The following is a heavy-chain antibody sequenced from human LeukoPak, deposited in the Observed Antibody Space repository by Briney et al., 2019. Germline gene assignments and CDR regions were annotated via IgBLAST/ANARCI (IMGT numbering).Heavy chain of an antibody. CDR2: INHSGST. Sequence: SETLSLTCAVYGGSFSGYYWSWIRQPPGKGLEWIGEINHSGSTNYNPSLKSRVTISVDTSKKQFSLKLSSVTAADTAVYYCARRGRWLQTNWFDPWGQGTLVTVSS. CDR1: GGSFSGYY. V-gene: IGHV4-34*01. D-gene: IGHD5-24*01. CDR3: ARRGRWLQTNWFDP. J-gene: IGHJ5*02.